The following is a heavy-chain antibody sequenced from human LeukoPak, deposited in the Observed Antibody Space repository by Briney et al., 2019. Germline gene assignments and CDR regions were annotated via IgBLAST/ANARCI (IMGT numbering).Heavy chain of an antibody. Sequence: ASQTLSLTCTVSGGSISSGGYYWSWIRQHPGKGLEWIGYIYYSGSTYYNPSLKSRVTISVDTSKNQFSLKLSSVTAADTAVYYCARVVWMVVAATGDTSAWFDPWGQGTLVTVSS. CDR2: IYYSGST. V-gene: IGHV4-31*03. CDR3: ARVVWMVVAATGDTSAWFDP. D-gene: IGHD2-15*01. J-gene: IGHJ5*02. CDR1: GGSISSGGYY.